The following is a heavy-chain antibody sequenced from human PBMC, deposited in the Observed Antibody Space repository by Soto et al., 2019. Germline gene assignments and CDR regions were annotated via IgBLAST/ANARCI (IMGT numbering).Heavy chain of an antibody. CDR3: ARIPVDTSMIYWLDP. D-gene: IGHD5-18*01. Sequence: SETLSLTCTVSRGSVSSGDYYWSWIRQPPGKGLEWIGYIYYSGNTNYNPSLKSRVIISVDTSKNLFSLKLTSVTAADTAVYYCARIPVDTSMIYWLDPWGQGTLVTVS. CDR2: IYYSGNT. V-gene: IGHV4-61*08. J-gene: IGHJ5*02. CDR1: RGSVSSGDYY.